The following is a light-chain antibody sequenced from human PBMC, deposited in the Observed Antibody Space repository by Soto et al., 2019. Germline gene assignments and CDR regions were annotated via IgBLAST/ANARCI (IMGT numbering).Light chain of an antibody. CDR2: AAS. CDR3: QQYSSPPQT. Sequence: EIVLTQSPGTLSLSPADRATLSCRASETVTGKYLAWYQQKVGQAPRLLIFAASNRATGIPDRFSGSGSGTDFTLTISRLEPEDFAMYFGQQYSSPPQTFGQGTKVEIK. J-gene: IGKJ1*01. CDR1: ETVTGKY. V-gene: IGKV3-20*01.